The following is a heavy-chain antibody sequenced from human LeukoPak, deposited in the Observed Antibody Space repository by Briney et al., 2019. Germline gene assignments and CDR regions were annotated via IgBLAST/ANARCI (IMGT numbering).Heavy chain of an antibody. CDR3: ARAAKMVGATTFDP. CDR2: INPNSGGT. CDR1: RYTFTGYY. J-gene: IGHJ5*02. Sequence: GASVKVSCKASRYTFTGYYMHWVRQAPGQGLEWMGWINPNSGGTNYAQKFQGWVTMTRDTSISTAYMELSRLRSDDTAVYYCARAAKMVGATTFDPWGQGTLVTVSS. V-gene: IGHV1-2*04. D-gene: IGHD1-26*01.